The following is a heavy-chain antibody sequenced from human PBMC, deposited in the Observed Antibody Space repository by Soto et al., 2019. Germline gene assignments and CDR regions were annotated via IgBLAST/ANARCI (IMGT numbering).Heavy chain of an antibody. Sequence: GASVKVSCKASGYTFTGYYMHWVRQAPGQGLEWMGWINPNSGGTNYAQKFQGRVTMTRDTSISTAYMELSRLRSDDTAVYYCARVRVTGTKVYYYGMDVWGQGTTVTVSS. J-gene: IGHJ6*02. CDR1: GYTFTGYY. CDR2: INPNSGGT. D-gene: IGHD1-7*01. CDR3: ARVRVTGTKVYYYGMDV. V-gene: IGHV1-2*02.